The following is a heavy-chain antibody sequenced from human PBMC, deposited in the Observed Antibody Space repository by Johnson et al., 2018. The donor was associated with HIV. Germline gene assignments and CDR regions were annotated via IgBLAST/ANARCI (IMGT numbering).Heavy chain of an antibody. CDR3: AKFGRIPRELEDAFDI. V-gene: IGHV3-30*18. CDR1: GFTFSNYG. D-gene: IGHD1-26*01. CDR2: ISYDGSKK. J-gene: IGHJ3*02. Sequence: QVQLVESGGGVVQPGRSLRLSCAASGFTFSNYGMNWVRQAPGKGLEWVAVISYDGSKKYYADSVKGRFTISRDNSKNTLYLQMNSLRVEDTAAYYCAKFGRIPRELEDAFDIWGQGTMVTVSS.